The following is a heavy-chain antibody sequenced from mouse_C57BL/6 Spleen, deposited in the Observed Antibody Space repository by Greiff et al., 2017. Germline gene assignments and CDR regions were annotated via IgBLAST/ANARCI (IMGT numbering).Heavy chain of an antibody. J-gene: IGHJ2*01. CDR3: ARADYGYQEDY. CDR1: GYTFTSYW. Sequence: QVQLQQPGAELVKPGASVKLSCKASGYTFTSYWMHWVKQRPGQGLEWIGMIQPNGGSTNYNEKFKSKATLTVDKSSSTAYMQLSSLTSEDSAVYYCARADYGYQEDYWGQGTTLTVSA. CDR2: IQPNGGST. V-gene: IGHV1-64*01. D-gene: IGHD2-2*01.